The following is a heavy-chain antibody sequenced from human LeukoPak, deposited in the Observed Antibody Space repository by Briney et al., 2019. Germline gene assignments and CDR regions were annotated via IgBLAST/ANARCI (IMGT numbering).Heavy chain of an antibody. CDR2: ISGSGGST. V-gene: IGHV3-23*01. D-gene: IGHD4-23*01. Sequence: RALRLSCAASVFTFSIYTMNWVRHAPGKGLGWVSAISGSGGSTYYADSVKGRFTISRDNSKNTLYLQMNSLRAEDTAVYYCARVHDYGGNPWGQGTLVTVSS. J-gene: IGHJ5*02. CDR3: ARVHDYGGNP. CDR1: VFTFSIYT.